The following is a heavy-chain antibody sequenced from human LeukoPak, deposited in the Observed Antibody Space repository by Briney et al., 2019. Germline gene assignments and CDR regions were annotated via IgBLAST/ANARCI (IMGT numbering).Heavy chain of an antibody. D-gene: IGHD1-26*01. J-gene: IGHJ2*01. CDR3: ARGRQGAKTRYFDL. Sequence: GGSLRLSCAASGIIFSNYAMHWVRQGPGNGLECISTISSDGGSTYYANSVKGRFTISRDNSKNTLYLQMGSLRAEDMAVYYCARGRQGAKTRYFDLWGRGTRVTVSS. CDR2: ISSDGGST. V-gene: IGHV3-64*01. CDR1: GIIFSNYA.